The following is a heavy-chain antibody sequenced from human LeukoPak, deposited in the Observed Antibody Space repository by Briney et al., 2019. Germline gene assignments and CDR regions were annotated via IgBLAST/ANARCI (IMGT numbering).Heavy chain of an antibody. CDR2: IISSGSSSTI. Sequence: GGSLRLSCAASGFTFSSYSMNWVRQAPGKGLEWVSYIISSGSSSTIYYADSVKGRFTISRDNAKNSLYPQMNSLRAEDTAVYYCARVLGGVGWFDPWGQGTLVTVSS. J-gene: IGHJ5*02. CDR3: ARVLGGVGWFDP. CDR1: GFTFSSYS. D-gene: IGHD2-8*01. V-gene: IGHV3-48*01.